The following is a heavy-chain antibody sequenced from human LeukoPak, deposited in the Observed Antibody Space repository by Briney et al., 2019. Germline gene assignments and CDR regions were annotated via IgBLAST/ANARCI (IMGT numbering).Heavy chain of an antibody. Sequence: PSQTLSLTCSVSGGSISSGGYYWSWIRQHPGKGMEWIGYVPYSGSTFYNPSLKSRVTISLDTTKNQFSLRLTSVTAADTAVYYCARDDVATTGHFDYWGQGTLVTVSS. D-gene: IGHD5-12*01. V-gene: IGHV4-31*03. CDR1: GGSISSGGYY. CDR3: ARDDVATTGHFDY. J-gene: IGHJ4*02. CDR2: VPYSGST.